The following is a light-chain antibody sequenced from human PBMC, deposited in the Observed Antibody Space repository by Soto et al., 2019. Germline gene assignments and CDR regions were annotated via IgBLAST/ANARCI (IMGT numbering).Light chain of an antibody. CDR3: QQYGLLPLT. CDR2: GAS. CDR1: QSVSSSY. Sequence: EIVLTQSPGTLSLSPGEKATLSCTAAQSVSSSYLAWYQQKPGQAPRLLIYGASLRATGIPDRFSGSGSGPDFTLTISRLEPEDFAVYYCQQYGLLPLTFGGGTKVDIK. V-gene: IGKV3-20*01. J-gene: IGKJ4*01.